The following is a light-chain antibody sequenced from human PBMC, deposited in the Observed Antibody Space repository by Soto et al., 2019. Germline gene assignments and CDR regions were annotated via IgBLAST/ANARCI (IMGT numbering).Light chain of an antibody. J-gene: IGLJ1*01. V-gene: IGLV2-18*02. CDR1: SSDVGSYNR. Sequence: QSVLTQPPSVSGSPGQSVTISCTGTSSDVGSYNRLSWYQQPPGTAPKLIMYEVNTRPSGVPDRFSGSKSGSTASLTISGLQAEDEADYYRSSYTSSSTYVFGTGTKVTVL. CDR3: SSYTSSSTYV. CDR2: EVN.